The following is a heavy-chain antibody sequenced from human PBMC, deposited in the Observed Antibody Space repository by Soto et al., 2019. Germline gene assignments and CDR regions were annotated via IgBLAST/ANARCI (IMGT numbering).Heavy chain of an antibody. V-gene: IGHV3-30*03. Sequence: QVRLVESGGGVVQPGRSLRLSCVASGFTFSSYGIHWVRQAPGKGLEWVGVISSDGSNKYYADSVKGRFTISRDNSKNTLYLQMNSLRAEDTAVYYCARDFYVGAWYYYGMDVWGQGTTVTVSS. CDR3: ARDFYVGAWYYYGMDV. CDR2: ISSDGSNK. D-gene: IGHD1-26*01. J-gene: IGHJ6*02. CDR1: GFTFSSYG.